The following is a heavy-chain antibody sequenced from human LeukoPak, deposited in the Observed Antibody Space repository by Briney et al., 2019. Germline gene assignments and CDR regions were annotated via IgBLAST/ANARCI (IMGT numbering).Heavy chain of an antibody. CDR3: AGRYYYDSSGYPDY. Sequence: SGTLSLTCTVSGGSISSYYWSWIRQPPGKGLEWIGYIYYSGSTNYNPSLKSRVTISVDTSKNQFSLKLSSVTAADTAVYYCAGRYYYDSSGYPDYWGQGTLVTVSS. V-gene: IGHV4-59*01. J-gene: IGHJ4*02. CDR1: GGSISSYY. CDR2: IYYSGST. D-gene: IGHD3-22*01.